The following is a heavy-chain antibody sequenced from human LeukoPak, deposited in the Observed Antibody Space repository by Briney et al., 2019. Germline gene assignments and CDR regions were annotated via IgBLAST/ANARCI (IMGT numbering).Heavy chain of an antibody. J-gene: IGHJ3*02. V-gene: IGHV3-21*01. CDR1: GFTFSSYS. CDR2: ISSSGSYI. D-gene: IGHD1-14*01. Sequence: GGSLRLSCAASGFTFSSYSMNWVRRAPGKGLEWVSSISSSGSYIYYADSVKGRFTISRDNAKNSLYLQMNSLRAEDTAVYYCARTHRDAFDIWGQGTMVTVSS. CDR3: ARTHRDAFDI.